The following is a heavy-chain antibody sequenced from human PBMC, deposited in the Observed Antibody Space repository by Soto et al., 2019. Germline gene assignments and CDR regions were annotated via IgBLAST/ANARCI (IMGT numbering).Heavy chain of an antibody. J-gene: IGHJ6*03. V-gene: IGHV3-66*01. CDR3: ARCGLAGSYYYYMDV. Sequence: GGSLRLSCAASGFTVSTSYMSWVRQAPGKGLEWVSVIYGGGSTYYADSVKGRFTISGDNSKNALYLQVNSLRAEDTAMYYCARCGLAGSYYYYMDVWGKGTTVTVSS. CDR1: GFTVSTSY. CDR2: IYGGGST. D-gene: IGHD6-25*01.